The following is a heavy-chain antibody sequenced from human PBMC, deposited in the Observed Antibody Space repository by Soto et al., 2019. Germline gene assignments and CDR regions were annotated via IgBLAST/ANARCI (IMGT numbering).Heavy chain of an antibody. CDR3: ARYRSEPVAGYTLDN. CDR1: GGSISSNY. J-gene: IGHJ4*02. D-gene: IGHD1-1*01. V-gene: IGHV4-59*01. Sequence: SETLSLTCTVSGGSISSNYWTWIRQPPGKGLEWIGYVYNSGSTNYNPSLKSRVTISEDTSKSQFSLKVNSMTAADTAVYYCARYRSEPVAGYTLDNWGQGTLVTVSS. CDR2: VYNSGST.